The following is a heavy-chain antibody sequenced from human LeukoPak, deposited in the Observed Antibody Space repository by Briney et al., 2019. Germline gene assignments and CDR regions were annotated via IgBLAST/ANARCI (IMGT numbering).Heavy chain of an antibody. D-gene: IGHD5-18*01. Sequence: GGSLRLSCAASGFTFVSYAMTWVRQAPGKGLEWDSAINGGGDTTYYADSVKGRFTISRDKSTNTLFLQMSSLRAEDSAIYFCARALDTYGYMRFAYWGQGTLVTVSS. CDR1: GFTFVSYA. V-gene: IGHV3-23*01. J-gene: IGHJ4*02. CDR3: ARALDTYGYMRFAY. CDR2: INGGGDTT.